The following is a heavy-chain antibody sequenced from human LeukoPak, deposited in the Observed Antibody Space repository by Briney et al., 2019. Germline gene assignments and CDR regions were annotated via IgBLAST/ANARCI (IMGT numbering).Heavy chain of an antibody. Sequence: ASVKVSCKASGYTFTGYYMHWVRQAPGQGLEWMGWINPNSGGTNYAQKFQGRVTMTRDTSISTAYMELSRLRSDDTAVYYCARGYYDYVWGSREYYYYYMDVWGKGTTVTVSS. CDR3: ARGYYDYVWGSREYYYYYMDV. CDR1: GYTFTGYY. V-gene: IGHV1-2*02. CDR2: INPNSGGT. D-gene: IGHD3-16*01. J-gene: IGHJ6*03.